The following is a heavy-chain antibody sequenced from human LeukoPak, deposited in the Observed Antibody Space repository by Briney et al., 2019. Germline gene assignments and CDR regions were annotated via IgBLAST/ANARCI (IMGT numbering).Heavy chain of an antibody. D-gene: IGHD3-9*01. J-gene: IGHJ4*02. CDR2: ISGSGGST. V-gene: IGHV3-23*01. CDR1: GFTFSSYA. Sequence: GGSLILSCAASGFTFSSYAMSWVRQAPVKGLEWVSAISGSGGSTYYADSVKGRFTISRDNSKNTLYLQMNSLRAEDTAVYYSAKAPYDILTGYPDYWGQGTLVTVSS. CDR3: AKAPYDILTGYPDY.